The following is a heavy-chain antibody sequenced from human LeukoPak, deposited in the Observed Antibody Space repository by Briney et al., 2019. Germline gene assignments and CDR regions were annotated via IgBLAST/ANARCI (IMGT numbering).Heavy chain of an antibody. CDR3: AGTPGGGWYDFEGQFDY. V-gene: IGHV4-59*01. CDR1: GGSISSYY. J-gene: IGHJ4*02. D-gene: IGHD6-19*01. Sequence: PLETLCLTCTVSGGSISSYYWSWIRQPPGKGLEWIGYIYYSGSTSYNPSLKSRVTISVDTSKNQFSLKLSSVTAADTAVYYCAGTPGGGWYDFEGQFDYWGQRTVVPVSS. CDR2: IYYSGST.